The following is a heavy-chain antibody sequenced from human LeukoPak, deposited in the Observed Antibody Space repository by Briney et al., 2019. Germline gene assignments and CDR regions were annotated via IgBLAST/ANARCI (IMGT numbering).Heavy chain of an antibody. CDR2: ISYDGSNK. Sequence: GRSLRLSCAASGFTFSSYGMHWVRQAPGKGLEWVAVISYDGSNKYYADSVKGRFTISRDNSKNTLYLQMNSLRAEDTAVYYCAKDSGSYLGYWGQGTLVTVSS. V-gene: IGHV3-30*18. CDR1: GFTFSSYG. CDR3: AKDSGSYLGY. J-gene: IGHJ4*02.